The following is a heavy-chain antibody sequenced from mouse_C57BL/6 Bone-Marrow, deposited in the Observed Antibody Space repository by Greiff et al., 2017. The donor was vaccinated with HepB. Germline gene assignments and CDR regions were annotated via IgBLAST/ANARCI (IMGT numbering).Heavy chain of an antibody. D-gene: IGHD1-1*01. CDR3: VRQNYYSSLLYWYFDV. Sequence: EVQVVESGGGLVQPKGSLKLSCAASGFSFNTYAMNWVRQAPGKGLEWVARIRSKSNNYATYYAESVKDRFTISRDDSESMLYLQMSNLKTEDTAMYYSVRQNYYSSLLYWYFDVWGTGTTVTVSS. CDR2: IRSKSNNYAT. CDR1: GFSFNTYA. J-gene: IGHJ1*03. V-gene: IGHV10-1*01.